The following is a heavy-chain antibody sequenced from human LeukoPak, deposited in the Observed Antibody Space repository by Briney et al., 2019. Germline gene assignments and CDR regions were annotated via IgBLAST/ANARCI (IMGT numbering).Heavy chain of an antibody. V-gene: IGHV1-2*04. J-gene: IGHJ3*02. D-gene: IGHD1-26*01. CDR3: ARASGSYYHAFDI. CDR1: GYTFTSYG. CDR2: INPNSGGT. Sequence: ASVKVSCKASGYTFTSYGISWVRQAPGQGLEWMGWINPNSGGTNYAQKFQGWATMTRDTSISTAYMELSRLRSDDTAVYYCARASGSYYHAFDIWGQGTMVTVSS.